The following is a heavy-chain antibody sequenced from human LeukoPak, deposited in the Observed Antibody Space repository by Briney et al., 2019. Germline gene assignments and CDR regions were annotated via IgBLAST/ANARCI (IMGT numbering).Heavy chain of an antibody. CDR2: IRYDGSNK. V-gene: IGHV3-30*02. J-gene: IGHJ4*02. D-gene: IGHD3-3*01. CDR3: ARLQFLEWLLYYDY. Sequence: GGSLRLSCAASGFTFSSYGMHWVRQAPGKGLEWVAFIRYDGSNKYYADSVKGRFTISRDNSKNTLYLQMNSLRAEDTAVYYCARLQFLEWLLYYDYWGQGTLVTVSS. CDR1: GFTFSSYG.